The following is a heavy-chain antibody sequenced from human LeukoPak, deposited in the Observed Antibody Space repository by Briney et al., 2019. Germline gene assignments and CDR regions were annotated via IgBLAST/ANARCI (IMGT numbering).Heavy chain of an antibody. CDR3: ARESYCSGGSCYMVDAFDI. J-gene: IGHJ3*02. CDR1: GGSISSYY. CDR2: IYYSGST. D-gene: IGHD2-15*01. Sequence: PSKTLSLTCSVSGGSISSYYWSWIRQPPGKGQEWIGYIYYSGSTNYNPSLKSRVTISVDTSKNQFSLKLSSVTAADSAVYYCARESYCSGGSCYMVDAFDIWGQGTMVTVSS. V-gene: IGHV4-59*01.